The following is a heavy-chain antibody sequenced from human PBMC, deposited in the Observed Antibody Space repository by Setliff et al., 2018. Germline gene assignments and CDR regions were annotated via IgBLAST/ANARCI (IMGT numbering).Heavy chain of an antibody. CDR2: INPSSGAT. J-gene: IGHJ3*02. Sequence: ASVKVSCKASGYTFTGYYMYWVRQAPGQGLEWMGRINPSSGATIYAQKLQGRVTMTTDTSTSTAYMELRSLRSDDTAVYYCARDRREAFDIWGQGTMVTVSS. CDR1: GYTFTGYY. CDR3: ARDRREAFDI. V-gene: IGHV1-2*06.